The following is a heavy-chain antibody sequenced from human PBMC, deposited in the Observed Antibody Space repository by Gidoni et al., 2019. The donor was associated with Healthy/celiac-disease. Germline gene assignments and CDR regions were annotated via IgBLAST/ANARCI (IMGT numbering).Heavy chain of an antibody. CDR2: INAGNGNT. J-gene: IGHJ3*02. CDR1: GYTFTIYA. V-gene: IGHV1-3*01. Sequence: QVQLVQSGAEVKKPGASVKVSCKASGYTFTIYAMHWVRQAPGQRLEWMGWINAGNGNTKYSQKFQGRVTITRDTSASTAYMELSSLRSEDTAVYYCARDGVDTAMVGDAFDIWGQGTMVTVSS. D-gene: IGHD5-18*01. CDR3: ARDGVDTAMVGDAFDI.